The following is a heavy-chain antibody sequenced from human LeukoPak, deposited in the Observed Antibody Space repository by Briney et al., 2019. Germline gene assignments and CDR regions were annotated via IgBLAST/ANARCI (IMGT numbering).Heavy chain of an antibody. D-gene: IGHD3-22*01. CDR1: GYSFPSHW. CDR3: ARLPSSYYYYDSNGYYGYFDY. Sequence: GESLKISCKGSGYSFPSHWIAWMRQMPGKGLEWMGIIYPGDSHTRYSPSFQGQVIISADKSISTAHLQWSSLKASDTAMYYCARLPSSYYYYDSNGYYGYFDYWGQGTLVTVSS. V-gene: IGHV5-51*01. CDR2: IYPGDSHT. J-gene: IGHJ4*02.